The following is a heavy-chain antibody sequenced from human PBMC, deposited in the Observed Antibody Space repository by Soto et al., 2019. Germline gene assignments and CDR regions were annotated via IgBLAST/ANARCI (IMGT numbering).Heavy chain of an antibody. V-gene: IGHV4-61*01. CDR2: IYYSGST. J-gene: IGHJ5*02. Sequence: SETLSLTCTVSGGSVSSGSYYWSWIRQPPGKGLEWIGYIYYSGSTNYNPSLKSRVTISVDTSKNQFSLKLSSVTAADTAVYYCARTGYCSSTSCYGWFDPWGQGTLVTVSS. D-gene: IGHD2-2*01. CDR3: ARTGYCSSTSCYGWFDP. CDR1: GGSVSSGSYY.